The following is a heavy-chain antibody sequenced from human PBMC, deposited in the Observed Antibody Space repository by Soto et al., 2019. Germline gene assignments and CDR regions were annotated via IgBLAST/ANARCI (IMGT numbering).Heavy chain of an antibody. D-gene: IGHD3-3*01. CDR2: IYWDGDK. CDR1: GFSLSTSGAA. CDR3: AHRATMTIFGLIIDNGIWFDP. Sequence: QINLIESGPTLVKPTQTLTLTCTFSGFSLSTSGAAVGWVRQPPGRALEWLALIYWDGDKRYNASLGNRLTNTKETSMNQVVLTLTNVDPADTATYYCAHRATMTIFGLIIDNGIWFDPWGQGTRVIVSS. J-gene: IGHJ5*02. V-gene: IGHV2-5*02.